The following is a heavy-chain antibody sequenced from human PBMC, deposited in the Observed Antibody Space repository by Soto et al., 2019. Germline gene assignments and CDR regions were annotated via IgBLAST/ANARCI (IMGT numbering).Heavy chain of an antibody. CDR1: GYTFTSYG. D-gene: IGHD5-18*01. CDR2: ISAYNGNT. CDR3: ARVSSYGYDFYFDY. J-gene: IGHJ4*02. V-gene: IGHV1-18*01. Sequence: WASVKVSCKASGYTFTSYGISWVRQAPGQGLEWMGWISAYNGNTNYAQKLQGRVTMTTDTSTSTAYMELRSLRSDDTAVYYCARVSSYGYDFYFDYWGQGTLVTVSS.